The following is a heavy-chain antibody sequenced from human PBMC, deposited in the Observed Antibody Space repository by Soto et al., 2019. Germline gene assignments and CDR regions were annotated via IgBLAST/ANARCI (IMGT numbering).Heavy chain of an antibody. CDR3: ANWGPVMTTVTTILTRPHYGMDV. J-gene: IGHJ6*02. Sequence: PGGSLRLSCAASGFTFSSYGMHWVRQAPGKGLEWVAVILSDGNNKFYADSVKGRFTISRDNSKNTLYLQMNSLRAEDTAVYYCANWGPVMTTVTTILTRPHYGMDVWGQGTTVTVSS. CDR2: ILSDGNNK. CDR1: GFTFSSYG. D-gene: IGHD4-4*01. V-gene: IGHV3-30*18.